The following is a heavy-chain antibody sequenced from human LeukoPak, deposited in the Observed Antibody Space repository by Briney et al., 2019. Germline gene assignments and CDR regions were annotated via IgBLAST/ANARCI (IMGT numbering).Heavy chain of an antibody. CDR3: ARNGPKTPDY. Sequence: ASVKVSCKASGYTFTSYAMYWVRQAPGQGLEWMGWINPNSGGTNYAQKFQGRVTMTRDTSISTAYMELSRLRSDDTAVYYCARNGPKTPDYWGQGTLVTVSS. J-gene: IGHJ4*02. CDR1: GYTFTSYA. V-gene: IGHV1-2*02. CDR2: INPNSGGT.